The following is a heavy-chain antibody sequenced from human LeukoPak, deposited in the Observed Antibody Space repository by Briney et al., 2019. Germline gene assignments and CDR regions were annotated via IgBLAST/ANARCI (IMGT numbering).Heavy chain of an antibody. J-gene: IGHJ4*02. CDR2: INYSGST. CDR1: GGSISNTFYY. CDR3: ARRRFVRGPDVVNPFDY. Sequence: SETLSLTCTVSGGSISNTFYYWGWIRQPPGKGLEWIGSINYSGSTYYNPSLKSRVTISIDTSKNQFSLKLSSVTAADTAVYYCARRRFVRGPDVVNPFDYWGQGTLVTVSS. V-gene: IGHV4-39*01. D-gene: IGHD2-8*01.